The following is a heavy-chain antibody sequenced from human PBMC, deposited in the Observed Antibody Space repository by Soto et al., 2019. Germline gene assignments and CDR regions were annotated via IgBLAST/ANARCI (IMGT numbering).Heavy chain of an antibody. CDR1: SGSISSSNW. CDR3: AREGPPMVRGDLYFDY. J-gene: IGHJ4*02. CDR2: IYHSGST. V-gene: IGHV4-4*02. D-gene: IGHD3-10*01. Sequence: SETLSLTCAVSSGSISSSNWWSWVRQPPGKGLEWIGEIYHSGSTNYNPSLKSRVTISVDKSKNQFSLKLSSVTAADTAVYYCAREGPPMVRGDLYFDYWGQGTLVTVSS.